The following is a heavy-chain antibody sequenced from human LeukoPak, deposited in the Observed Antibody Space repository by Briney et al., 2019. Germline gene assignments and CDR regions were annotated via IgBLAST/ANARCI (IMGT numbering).Heavy chain of an antibody. CDR1: GFTFSKYG. D-gene: IGHD4-17*01. CDR3: ASNGDDTEISV. CDR2: VWYSGKTK. Sequence: GASLRLSCAGTGFTFSKYGMHWFRQATGLGLEWVATVWYSGKTKYYSDSVKGRFTISRDNSRSTLYLQLTSLIAEDTALYYCASNGDDTEISVWGQGTLVTVSS. V-gene: IGHV3-33*01. J-gene: IGHJ3*01.